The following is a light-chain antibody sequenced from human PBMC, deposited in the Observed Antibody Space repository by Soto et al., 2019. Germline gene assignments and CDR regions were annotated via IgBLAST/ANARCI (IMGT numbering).Light chain of an antibody. Sequence: IHMTQSPSSVAASVGDRVNITCRASQRITTYLNWYQQKPGEAPKLLISTSGTLQRGVPSRFSGSGSGTDFTLTITTLQPADFATYFCQQTYSTPYTFGQGTKLEIK. CDR2: TSG. V-gene: IGKV1-39*01. CDR3: QQTYSTPYT. J-gene: IGKJ2*01. CDR1: QRITTY.